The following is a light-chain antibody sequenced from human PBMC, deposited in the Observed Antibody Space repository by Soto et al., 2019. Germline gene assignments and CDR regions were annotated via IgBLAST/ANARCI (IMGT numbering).Light chain of an antibody. CDR1: SSDVGSYNL. J-gene: IGLJ1*01. Sequence: QSVLTQPASVSGSPGQSITISCTGTSSDVGSYNLVSWYQQHPDKAPKLMIYEVTKRPSGVSNRFSGSKSGNTASLTISGLQAADEADYYCCSYAGSVTHYVFGAGTKVTV. CDR3: CSYAGSVTHYV. CDR2: EVT. V-gene: IGLV2-23*02.